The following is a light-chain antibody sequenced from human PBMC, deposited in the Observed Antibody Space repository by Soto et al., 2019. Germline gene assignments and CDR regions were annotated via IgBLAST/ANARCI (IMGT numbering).Light chain of an antibody. J-gene: IGLJ1*01. V-gene: IGLV1-44*01. CDR2: NSY. CDR3: AAWDASLNGYV. Sequence: SVLTQPPSASGTPGQRVTISCSGSSSNIGSKTVSWYQQLPGTVPKLLIYNSYQRPSGVPDRFSGSKSGTSASLAISGLQSEDEADYSCAAWDASLNGYVFGAGTKVTVL. CDR1: SSNIGSKT.